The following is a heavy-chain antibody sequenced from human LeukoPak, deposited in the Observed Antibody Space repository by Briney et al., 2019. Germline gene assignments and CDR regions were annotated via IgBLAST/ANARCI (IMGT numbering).Heavy chain of an antibody. Sequence: GSLRLSCAPSGFTFDDYAMSWIRQPPGKGLEWIGEINHSGSTNYNPSLKSRVTISVDTSKNQFSLKLSSVTAADTAVYYCARAGYDYVWGSYRYGYFDYWGQGTLVTVSS. D-gene: IGHD3-16*02. V-gene: IGHV4-34*01. CDR3: ARAGYDYVWGSYRYGYFDY. CDR2: INHSGST. J-gene: IGHJ4*02. CDR1: GFTFDDYA.